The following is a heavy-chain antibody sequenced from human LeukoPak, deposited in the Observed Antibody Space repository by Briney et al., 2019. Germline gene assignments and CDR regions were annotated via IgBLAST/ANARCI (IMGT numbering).Heavy chain of an antibody. V-gene: IGHV4-4*07. D-gene: IGHD1-26*01. J-gene: IGHJ4*02. Sequence: SETLSLTCTVSGGSISGYYWSWIRQPAGKGLEWIGRIYTSGSTNYNPSLKSRVTVSLDTSKNQFSLKLNSVTAADTAVYYCARKGVGYYFDYWGQGALVTVSS. CDR1: GGSISGYY. CDR3: ARKGVGYYFDY. CDR2: IYTSGST.